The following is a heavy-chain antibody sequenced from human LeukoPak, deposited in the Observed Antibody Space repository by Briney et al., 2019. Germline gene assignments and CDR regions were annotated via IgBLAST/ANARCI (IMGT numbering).Heavy chain of an antibody. V-gene: IGHV3-30-3*01. D-gene: IGHD6-19*01. CDR1: GFTFSSYA. CDR3: ARVGSGWHTPYYFDY. CDR2: ISYDGSNK. J-gene: IGHJ4*02. Sequence: GGSLRLSCAASGFTFSSYAMHWVRQAPGKGLEWVAVISYDGSNKYYADSVKGRFTISRDNSKNTLYLQMNSLRAEDTAVYYCARVGSGWHTPYYFDYWGQGTLVTVSS.